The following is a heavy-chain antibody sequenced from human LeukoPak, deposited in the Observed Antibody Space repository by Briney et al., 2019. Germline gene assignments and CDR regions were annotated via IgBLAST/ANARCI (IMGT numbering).Heavy chain of an antibody. CDR2: IYHSGST. CDR3: ARDGLNTMVRRKIHYNYMDV. J-gene: IGHJ6*03. D-gene: IGHD3-10*01. V-gene: IGHV4-38-2*02. Sequence: SETLSLTCTVSGYSISSGYYWGWIRQPPGKGLEWIGSIYHSGSTYYNPSLKSRVTISVDTSKNQFSLKLSSVTAADTAVYYCARDGLNTMVRRKIHYNYMDVWGKGTTVTISS. CDR1: GYSISSGYY.